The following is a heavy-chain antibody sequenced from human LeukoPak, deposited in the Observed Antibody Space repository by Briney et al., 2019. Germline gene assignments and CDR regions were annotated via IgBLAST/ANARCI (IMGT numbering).Heavy chain of an antibody. CDR2: IYTSGST. D-gene: IGHD3-22*01. Sequence: SQTLSLTCTVSGGSISSGSYYWSWIRQPAGKGLEWIGRIYTSGSTNYNPSLKSRVTISVDTSKNQFSLKLSSVTAADTAVYYCASSESGYYLNWFDPWGQGTLVTVSS. CDR1: GGSISSGSYY. V-gene: IGHV4-61*02. J-gene: IGHJ5*02. CDR3: ASSESGYYLNWFDP.